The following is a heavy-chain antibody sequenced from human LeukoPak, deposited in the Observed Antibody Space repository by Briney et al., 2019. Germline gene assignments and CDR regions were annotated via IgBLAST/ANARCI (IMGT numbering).Heavy chain of an antibody. CDR3: ARRGATRVAFDI. J-gene: IGHJ3*02. V-gene: IGHV3-30*04. CDR1: GFTFSSYA. CDR2: ISYDGSNK. D-gene: IGHD1-26*01. Sequence: GRSLRLSCAASGFTFSSYATSWVRQAPGKGLEWVAVISYDGSNKYYADSVKGRFTISRDNSKNTLYLQMNSLRAEDTAVYYCARRGATRVAFDIWGQGTMVTVSS.